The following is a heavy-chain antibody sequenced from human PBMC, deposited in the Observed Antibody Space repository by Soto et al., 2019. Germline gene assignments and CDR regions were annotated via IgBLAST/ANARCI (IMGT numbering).Heavy chain of an antibody. CDR2: IYTSGST. CDR1: GGSISSYY. Sequence: QVQLQESGPGLVKPSETLSLTCTVSGGSISSYYWSWIRQPAGKGLEWIGRIYTSGSTNYNPSLKRRVTMSLDTSKNQFSLKLSSVTAADTAVYYCARDWLAVAGGGAFDIWGQGTMVTVSS. CDR3: ARDWLAVAGGGAFDI. J-gene: IGHJ3*02. V-gene: IGHV4-4*07. D-gene: IGHD6-19*01.